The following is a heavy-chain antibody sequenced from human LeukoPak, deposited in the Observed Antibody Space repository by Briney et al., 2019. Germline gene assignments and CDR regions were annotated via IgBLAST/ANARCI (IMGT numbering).Heavy chain of an antibody. CDR1: GFIFSDHA. V-gene: IGHV3-23*01. CDR3: AKGGHYSFFDY. J-gene: IGHJ4*02. Sequence: GGSLRLSCPASGFIFSDHAMNWVRQAPGKGLEWVSIISARDGRTYYADSVKGRFTISRDNSKNTHYLQMSSLRAEDTGIYYCAKGGHYSFFDYWGQGTLVTVSS. CDR2: ISARDGRT. D-gene: IGHD4-11*01.